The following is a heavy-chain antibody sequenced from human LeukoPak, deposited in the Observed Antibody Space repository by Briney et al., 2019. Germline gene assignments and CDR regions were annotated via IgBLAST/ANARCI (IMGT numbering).Heavy chain of an antibody. V-gene: IGHV4-39*01. CDR2: IYYSGST. J-gene: IGHJ4*02. CDR3: ARGLDYGDYVGY. D-gene: IGHD4-17*01. CDR1: GGSISSSSYY. Sequence: SETLSLTCTVSGGSISSSSYYWGWIRQPPGKGLEWIGGIYYSGSTYYNPPLKSRVTISVDTSKNQFSLKLSSVTAADTAVYYCARGLDYGDYVGYWGQGTLVTVSS.